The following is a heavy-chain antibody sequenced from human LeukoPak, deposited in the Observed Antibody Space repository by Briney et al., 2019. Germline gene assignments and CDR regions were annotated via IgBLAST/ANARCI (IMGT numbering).Heavy chain of an antibody. D-gene: IGHD6-13*01. J-gene: IGHJ5*02. CDR1: GGTFSSYA. Sequence: GASVKVSCKASGGTFSSYAISWVRQAPGRGLEWMGGIIPIFGTANYAQKFQGRVTITTDESTSTAYMELSSLRSEDTAVYYCARVYSSSWYWFDPWGQGTLVTVSS. CDR2: IIPIFGTA. CDR3: ARVYSSSWYWFDP. V-gene: IGHV1-69*05.